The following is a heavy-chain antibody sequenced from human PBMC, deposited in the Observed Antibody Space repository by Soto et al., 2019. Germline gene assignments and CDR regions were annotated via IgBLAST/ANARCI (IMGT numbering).Heavy chain of an antibody. J-gene: IGHJ5*02. CDR1: GFTFTAYA. V-gene: IGHV3-23*01. Sequence: EVQLLESGGGLVQPGGSLTLSCAASGFTFTAYAITWVRQAPGKGLEWVSGISGGGGVSNNYTASVKARFTTSRDNSMITVYLKMNRLRAEDTAVYYCAKDAISMVRGVNNWFDHWGQGTLVTVSS. D-gene: IGHD3-10*01. CDR3: AKDAISMVRGVNNWFDH. CDR2: ISGGGGVSN.